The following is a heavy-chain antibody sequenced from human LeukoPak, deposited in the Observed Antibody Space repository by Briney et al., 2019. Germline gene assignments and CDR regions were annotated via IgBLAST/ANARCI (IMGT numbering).Heavy chain of an antibody. D-gene: IGHD5-24*01. V-gene: IGHV3-48*04. Sequence: PGGSLRLSCATSGFTFSYYSMQWVRQAPGRGLEWVSYISSSGSTIYYADSVKGRFTISRDNAKNSLYLQMNSLRAEDTAVYYCARDPPRGGYSDYWGQGTLVTVSS. CDR3: ARDPPRGGYSDY. CDR2: ISSSGSTI. J-gene: IGHJ4*02. CDR1: GFTFSYYS.